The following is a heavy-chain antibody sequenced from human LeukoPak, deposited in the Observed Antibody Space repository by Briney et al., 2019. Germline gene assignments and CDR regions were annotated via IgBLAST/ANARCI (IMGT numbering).Heavy chain of an antibody. J-gene: IGHJ4*02. CDR3: ARWNYDILTGYPHYFDY. D-gene: IGHD3-9*01. Sequence: SETLSLTCAVYGGSFSGYYWSWIRQPPGKGQEWIGEINHSGSTNYNPSLKSRVTISVDTSKNQFSLKLSSVTAADTAVYYCARWNYDILTGYPHYFDYWGQGTLVTVSS. V-gene: IGHV4-34*01. CDR1: GGSFSGYY. CDR2: INHSGST.